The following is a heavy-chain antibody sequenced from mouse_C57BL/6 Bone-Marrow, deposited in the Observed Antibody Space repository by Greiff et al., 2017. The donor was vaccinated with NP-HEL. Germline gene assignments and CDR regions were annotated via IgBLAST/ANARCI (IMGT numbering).Heavy chain of an antibody. Sequence: QVQLQQSGAELVKPGASVKISCKASGYAFSSYWMNWVKQRPGKGLEWIGQIYPGAGDTNYNGKFKGKATLTADKSSSTAYMQLSSLTSEDSAVYFCARSDVCDGFAYWGQGTLVTVSA. CDR2: IYPGAGDT. CDR1: GYAFSSYW. CDR3: ARSDVCDGFAY. V-gene: IGHV1-80*01. J-gene: IGHJ3*01.